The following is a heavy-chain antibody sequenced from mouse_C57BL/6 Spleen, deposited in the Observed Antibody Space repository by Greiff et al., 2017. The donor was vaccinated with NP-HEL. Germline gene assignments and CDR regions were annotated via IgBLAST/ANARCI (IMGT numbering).Heavy chain of an antibody. D-gene: IGHD2-5*01. CDR2: IDPETGGT. V-gene: IGHV1-15*01. J-gene: IGHJ4*01. CDR3: TRGRATIVTHYYAMDY. Sequence: VQLQESGAELVRPGASVTLSCKASGYTFTDYEMHWVKQTPVHGLEWIGAIDPETGGTAYNQKFKGKAILTADKSSSTDYRELRSLTSEDSAVYYCTRGRATIVTHYYAMDYWGQGTSVTVSS. CDR1: GYTFTDYE.